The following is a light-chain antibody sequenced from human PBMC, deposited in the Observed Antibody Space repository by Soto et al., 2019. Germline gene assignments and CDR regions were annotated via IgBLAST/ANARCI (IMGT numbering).Light chain of an antibody. J-gene: IGLJ3*02. CDR2: KVT. CDR1: GSDVGGYNY. Sequence: QSVLTQPASVSGSPGQSITISCTGTGSDVGGYNYVSWYQQHPGKAPKLLIYKVTNRPSGISSRFSGSKSVNTASLTISGLQAEDEAHYYCNSYTSTSAHVLFGGGTKLTVL. V-gene: IGLV2-14*01. CDR3: NSYTSTSAHVL.